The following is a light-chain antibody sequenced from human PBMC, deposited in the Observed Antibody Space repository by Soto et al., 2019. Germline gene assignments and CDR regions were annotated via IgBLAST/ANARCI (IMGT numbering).Light chain of an antibody. Sequence: QSALTQPASVSGSPGQSITISCTGTSSDIGYSQYVSWYQQHPGKAPKLIIFEVYNRPSGTSDRFSGSKSGNTASLTISGLQAEDEADYYCNSYTGSGIVFGTGTKLTVL. V-gene: IGLV2-14*01. CDR1: SSDIGYSQY. CDR2: EVY. CDR3: NSYTGSGIV. J-gene: IGLJ1*01.